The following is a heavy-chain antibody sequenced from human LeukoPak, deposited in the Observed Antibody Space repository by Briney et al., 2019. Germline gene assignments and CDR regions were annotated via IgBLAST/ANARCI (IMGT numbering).Heavy chain of an antibody. J-gene: IGHJ3*02. CDR1: GGSISSYY. CDR2: IYYSGST. V-gene: IGHV4-59*01. Sequence: SETLSLTCTVSGGSISSYYWSWIRQPPGKGLEWIGYIYYSGSTNYNPSLKSRVTISVDTSKNQFSLKLSSVTAADTAVYYCASIVGATGLAFDIWGQGTMVTVSS. D-gene: IGHD1-26*01. CDR3: ASIVGATGLAFDI.